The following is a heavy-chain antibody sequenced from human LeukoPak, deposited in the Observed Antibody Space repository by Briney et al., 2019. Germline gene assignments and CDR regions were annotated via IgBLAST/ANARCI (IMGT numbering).Heavy chain of an antibody. J-gene: IGHJ2*01. CDR1: GYTFTTYW. CDR3: ASSMTSSDGKHWYFDL. D-gene: IGHD5-24*01. V-gene: IGHV5-51*01. Sequence: GESLKISCKGSGYTFTTYWIGWVRQMPGKGLEWMGIIYPGDSDTRYNPSFQGQVTISADKSISTAYLQWSSLKASDTAMYYCASSMTSSDGKHWYFDLWGRGTLVTVSS. CDR2: IYPGDSDT.